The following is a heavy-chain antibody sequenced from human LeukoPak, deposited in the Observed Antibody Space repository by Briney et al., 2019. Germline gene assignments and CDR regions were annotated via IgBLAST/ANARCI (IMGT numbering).Heavy chain of an antibody. CDR2: IYSGGST. Sequence: GGSLRLSCAASGFTVSSNYMSWVRQASGKGLEWVSVIYSGGSTYYADSVKGRFTISRDNSKNTLYLQMNSLRAEDTAVYYCASNYYGSGSYYDDYWGQGTLVTVSS. D-gene: IGHD3-10*01. J-gene: IGHJ4*02. V-gene: IGHV3-53*01. CDR1: GFTVSSNY. CDR3: ASNYYGSGSYYDDY.